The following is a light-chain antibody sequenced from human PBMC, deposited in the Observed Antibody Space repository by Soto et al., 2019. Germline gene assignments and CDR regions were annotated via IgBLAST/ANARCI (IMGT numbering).Light chain of an antibody. Sequence: QSVLTQPPSVSGAPGQRVTLSCTGNSSNLGAGYDVHWYKQVPGAAPKLVIFGNRNRPSGVPERFSGPKSGTSASLAITGLQAEDEADYYCQAYDYSLTASVFGGGTKVTVL. CDR2: GNR. V-gene: IGLV1-40*01. CDR3: QAYDYSLTASV. J-gene: IGLJ3*02. CDR1: SSNLGAGYD.